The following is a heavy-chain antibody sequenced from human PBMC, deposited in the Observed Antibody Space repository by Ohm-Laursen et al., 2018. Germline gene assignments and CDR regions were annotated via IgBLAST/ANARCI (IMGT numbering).Heavy chain of an antibody. Sequence: LSLTCAASGFTFSSFEMNWVRQAPGKGLEWVSDIGSSGNNIHYADSVKGRFTISRDNAKNSLYLQMNSLRADDTAVYYCARGAYASWGQGTLVTVSS. J-gene: IGHJ5*02. CDR3: ARGAYAS. D-gene: IGHD3-16*01. CDR1: GFTFSSFE. V-gene: IGHV3-48*03. CDR2: IGSSGNNI.